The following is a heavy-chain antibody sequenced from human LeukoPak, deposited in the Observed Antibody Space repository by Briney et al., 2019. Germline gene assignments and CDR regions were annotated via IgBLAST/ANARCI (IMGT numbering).Heavy chain of an antibody. J-gene: IGHJ4*02. CDR3: AKSLYHDSHDY. D-gene: IGHD3-22*01. CDR2: INQEGTAK. CDR1: GFTFNTAW. Sequence: GGSLRLSCATSGFTFNTAWMTWFRQAPGKGLEWVADINQEGTAKRYVRSVEGRFTISRDSAKNSIYLEMNSLRVEDMAVYYCAKSLYHDSHDYWGQGTLVTVSS. V-gene: IGHV3-7*02.